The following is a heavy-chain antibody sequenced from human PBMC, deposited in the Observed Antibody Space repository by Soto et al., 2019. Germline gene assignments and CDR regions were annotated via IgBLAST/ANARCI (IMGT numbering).Heavy chain of an antibody. CDR1: GFTFSDYY. J-gene: IGHJ3*02. Sequence: GGSLRLSCAASGFTFSDYYMSWIRQAPGKGLEWVSYISSSGSTIYYADSVKVRFTISRDNAKNSLYLQMNSLRAEDTAVYYCARLDSSGWSWGAFDIWGQGTMVTVSS. D-gene: IGHD6-19*01. CDR2: ISSSGSTI. V-gene: IGHV3-11*01. CDR3: ARLDSSGWSWGAFDI.